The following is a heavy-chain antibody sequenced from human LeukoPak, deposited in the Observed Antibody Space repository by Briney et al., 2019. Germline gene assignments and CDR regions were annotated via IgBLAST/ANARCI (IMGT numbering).Heavy chain of an antibody. V-gene: IGHV1-8*01. CDR1: GYTFTSYD. Sequence: ASVKVSCKASGYTFTSYDINWVRQATGQGPEWMGWMNPNSGNTGYAQKFQGRVTMTRNTSISTAYMELGSLRSEDTAVYYCAIWGVVVVPAAVSYYYYMDVWGKGTTVTISS. CDR2: MNPNSGNT. J-gene: IGHJ6*03. CDR3: AIWGVVVVPAAVSYYYYMDV. D-gene: IGHD2-2*01.